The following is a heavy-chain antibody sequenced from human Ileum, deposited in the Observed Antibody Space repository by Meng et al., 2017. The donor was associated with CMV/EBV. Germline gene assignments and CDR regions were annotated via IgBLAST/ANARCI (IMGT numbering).Heavy chain of an antibody. CDR2: IRYDGSNQ. D-gene: IGHD3-16*01. Sequence: VQFVGSGGGVVQPGGSLRLSCAAVGFSFNIYGMQWVRQAPGKGLEWVAFIRYDGSNQHYVDSVKGRFTISRDNSKNTLDLQMNSLRLEDTAVYYCARDRSYADYWGQGTLVTVSS. J-gene: IGHJ4*02. CDR1: GFSFNIYG. V-gene: IGHV3-30*02. CDR3: ARDRSYADY.